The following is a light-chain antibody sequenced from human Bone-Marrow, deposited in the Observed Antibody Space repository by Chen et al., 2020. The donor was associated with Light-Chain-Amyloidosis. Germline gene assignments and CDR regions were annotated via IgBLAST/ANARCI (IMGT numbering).Light chain of an antibody. CDR2: VKSDGSH. J-gene: IGLJ3*02. Sequence: QIVLTQSPSASASLGASVRLTCTLTSGHSRYAIAWHHQPPKKGPRYLMKVKSDGSHIKGDGIPDRFSGSSSGTEPYLTISSLRSADEGDYFCQTCATGIPWVFGGGTKLTV. V-gene: IGLV4-69*01. CDR3: QTCATGIPWV. CDR1: SGHSRYA.